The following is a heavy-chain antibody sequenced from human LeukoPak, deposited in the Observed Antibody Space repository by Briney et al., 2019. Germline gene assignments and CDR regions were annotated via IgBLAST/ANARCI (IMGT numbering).Heavy chain of an antibody. D-gene: IGHD6-19*01. CDR1: GGSFIVYY. J-gene: IGHJ4*02. CDR2: INHIGST. V-gene: IGHV4-34*01. CDR3: ARARKSSRYSSGWYVLDY. Sequence: SETLSLTCAVYGGSFIVYYSSWIRHPPRKGLEWIGEINHIGSTNYNPSLKSRVTISVDTSKNQFSLKLSSVTAADTAVYYCARARKSSRYSSGWYVLDYWGQGTLVTVSS.